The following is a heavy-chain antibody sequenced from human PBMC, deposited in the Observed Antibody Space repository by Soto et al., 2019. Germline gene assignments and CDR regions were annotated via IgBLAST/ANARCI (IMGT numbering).Heavy chain of an antibody. CDR3: ARGQEGVVATH. CDR1: GGSLSGFY. CDR2: IKDGGYT. Sequence: QVQLQQWGAGLLKPSETLSLNCAVNGGSLSGFYWSWIRQPPGKGLEWIGEIKDGGYTNYSPSLKSRDTISSERSKNQFSLRLNSVTAADTGVYYCARGQEGVVATHWDQGALVTVSS. V-gene: IGHV4-34*01. J-gene: IGHJ4*02. D-gene: IGHD5-12*01.